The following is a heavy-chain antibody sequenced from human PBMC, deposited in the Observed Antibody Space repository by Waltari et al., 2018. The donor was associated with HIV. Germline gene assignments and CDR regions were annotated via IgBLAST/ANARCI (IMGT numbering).Heavy chain of an antibody. Sequence: EVQLLESGGGLVQPGGSLRLSCAASGFSFMKYSMSWVREAPGKVLEWGSSISAGGGSTYYADSGKGRFSISRDNSNNTLYLQMNSLRAEDTAVYYCAKRRFDYSSYGMDVWGQGTTVFVSS. V-gene: IGHV3-23*01. J-gene: IGHJ6*02. CDR2: ISAGGGST. CDR1: GFSFMKYS. CDR3: AKRRFDYSSYGMDV. D-gene: IGHD2-21*01.